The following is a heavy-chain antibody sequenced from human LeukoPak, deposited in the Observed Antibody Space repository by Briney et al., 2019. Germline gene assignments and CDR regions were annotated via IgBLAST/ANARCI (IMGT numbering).Heavy chain of an antibody. CDR1: GDSFGRYG. CDR3: ARDMSPPGVLVTSDYGMDV. J-gene: IGHJ6*02. CDR2: IIPLVDVT. V-gene: IGHV1-69*04. Sequence: SVNVSCKASGDSFGRYGISWVRQAPGQGLEWMGRIIPLVDVTNYAQRFQGKVTITADRFTSTAYLELTSLTSDDTTVYYCARDMSPPGVLVTSDYGMDVWGRGTTVIVSS. D-gene: IGHD2-8*02.